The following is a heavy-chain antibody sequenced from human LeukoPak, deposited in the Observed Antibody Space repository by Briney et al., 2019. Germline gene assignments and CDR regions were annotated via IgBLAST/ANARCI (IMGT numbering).Heavy chain of an antibody. V-gene: IGHV1-2*02. CDR1: GYTFTGYY. CDR3: ASAIYYYYYGMDV. D-gene: IGHD2-2*01. Sequence: ASVKVSCKASGYTFTGYYTHWVRQAPGQGLEWMGWINPNSGGTNYAQKFQGRVTMTRDTSISTAYMELSRLRSDDTAVYYCASAIYYYYYGMDVWGQGTTVTVSS. CDR2: INPNSGGT. J-gene: IGHJ6*02.